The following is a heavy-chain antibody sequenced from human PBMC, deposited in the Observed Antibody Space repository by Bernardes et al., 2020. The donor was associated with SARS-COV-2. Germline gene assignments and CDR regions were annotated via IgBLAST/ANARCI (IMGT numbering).Heavy chain of an antibody. Sequence: GGSLRLSCAASGFTFSSYWMSWVRQAPGKGLEWVANIKQDGSEKYYVDSVKGRFTISRDNSKNTLYLQMNSLRAEDTAVYYCARAGYYYGSGSYLGWFDPWGQGTLVTVSS. CDR2: IKQDGSEK. CDR1: GFTFSSYW. J-gene: IGHJ5*02. CDR3: ARAGYYYGSGSYLGWFDP. D-gene: IGHD3-10*01. V-gene: IGHV3-7*01.